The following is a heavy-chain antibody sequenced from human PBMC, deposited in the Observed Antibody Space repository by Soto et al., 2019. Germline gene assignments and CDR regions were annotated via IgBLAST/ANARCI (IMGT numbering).Heavy chain of an antibody. J-gene: IGHJ4*02. CDR3: ARPKDYDDCLEG. CDR1: GYTFTTYT. CDR2: INAGNGNT. D-gene: IGHD3-22*01. Sequence: ASVKVSCKASGYTFTTYTVHWVRQAPGQRLEWMGWINAGNGNTKYSQKFQGRVTFTRDTSANTAYMELSSLISEDTAVYYCARPKDYDDCLEGWGQGTLVTVSS. V-gene: IGHV1-3*01.